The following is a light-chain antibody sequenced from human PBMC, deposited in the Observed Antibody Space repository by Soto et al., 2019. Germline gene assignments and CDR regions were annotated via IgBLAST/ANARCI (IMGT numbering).Light chain of an antibody. CDR3: TSYRSSSTLDV. V-gene: IGLV2-14*01. Sequence: QSALTQPASVSGSPGQSITISCTGTSSDVGGYNYVSWYQQYPGKAPKLIIYEVNKWPSGVSNRFSGSKSGNTASLTISGLQADDESDYYCTSYRSSSTLDVFGTGTKVTVL. CDR2: EVN. J-gene: IGLJ1*01. CDR1: SSDVGGYNY.